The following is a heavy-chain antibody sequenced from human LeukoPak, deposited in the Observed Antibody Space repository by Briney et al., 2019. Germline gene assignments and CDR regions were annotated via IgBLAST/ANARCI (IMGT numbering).Heavy chain of an antibody. CDR2: INHSGST. CDR1: GGSFSGYY. D-gene: IGHD3-10*01. CDR3: AREYTMVRGVIITGWFDP. Sequence: KPSETLSLTCAVYGGSFSGYYWSWIRQPPGKGLEWIGEINHSGSTNYNPSLKSRVTISVDTSKNQFSLKLSSVTAADTAVYYCAREYTMVRGVIITGWFDPWSQGALVTVSS. J-gene: IGHJ5*02. V-gene: IGHV4-34*01.